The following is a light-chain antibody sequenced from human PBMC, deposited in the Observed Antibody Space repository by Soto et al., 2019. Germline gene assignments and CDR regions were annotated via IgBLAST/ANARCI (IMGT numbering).Light chain of an antibody. Sequence: QSVLTQPASVSGSPGRSIAISCTGTSSDIGAYNYVSWYQQHPGKAPKLLLSEVSNRPSGVSDRFSGSKSGNTASLTISGLQAEDEADYYCSSFTSAYTFVFGTGTKVTV. CDR1: SSDIGAYNY. CDR3: SSFTSAYTFV. J-gene: IGLJ1*01. CDR2: EVS. V-gene: IGLV2-14*01.